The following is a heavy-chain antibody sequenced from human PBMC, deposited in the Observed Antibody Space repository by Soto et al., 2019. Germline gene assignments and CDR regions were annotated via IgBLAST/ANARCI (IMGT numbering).Heavy chain of an antibody. V-gene: IGHV3-48*01. J-gene: IGHJ6*03. Sequence: GGSLRLSCAASGFTFGSYSMNWVRQAPGKGLKWVSFILSSSGVIYYADSVKGRFNISRDNDKNSLYLQKNSLRAEDTDVNNRARNLPAPLGATAMPYYMDVWGKGTTVTVSS. CDR2: ILSSSGVI. CDR1: GFTFGSYS. D-gene: IGHD2-2*01. CDR3: ARNLPAPLGATAMPYYMDV.